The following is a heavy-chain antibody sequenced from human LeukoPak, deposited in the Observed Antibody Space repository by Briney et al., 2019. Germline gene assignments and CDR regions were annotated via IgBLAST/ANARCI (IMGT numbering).Heavy chain of an antibody. CDR3: ARDVGNYDYVWGSYRPNWFDP. J-gene: IGHJ5*02. Sequence: SETLSLTCTVSGGSISSSSYYWGWIRQPAGKGLEWIGYIYYSGGTNYNPSLKSRVTISVDSSKNQFSLKLSSVTAADTAVYYCARDVGNYDYVWGSYRPNWFDPWGQGTLVTVSS. CDR1: GGSISSSSYY. D-gene: IGHD3-16*02. V-gene: IGHV4-61*01. CDR2: IYYSGGT.